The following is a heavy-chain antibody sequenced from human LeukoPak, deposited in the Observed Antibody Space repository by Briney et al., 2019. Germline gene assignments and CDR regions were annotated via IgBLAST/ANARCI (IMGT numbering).Heavy chain of an antibody. D-gene: IGHD3-3*01. V-gene: IGHV3-21*01. Sequence: GGSLRLSCAASGFTFSSYSMNWVRQAPGKGLEWVSSISSSSSYIYYADSVKGRFTISRDNAKNSLYLQMNSLRAEDTAVYYCAKELIFGVVSPVDPWGQGTLVTVSS. J-gene: IGHJ5*02. CDR3: AKELIFGVVSPVDP. CDR2: ISSSSSYI. CDR1: GFTFSSYS.